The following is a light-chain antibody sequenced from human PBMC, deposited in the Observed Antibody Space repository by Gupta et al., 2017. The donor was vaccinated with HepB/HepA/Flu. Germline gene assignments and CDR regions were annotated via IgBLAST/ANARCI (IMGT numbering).Light chain of an antibody. CDR2: AAS. Sequence: DIQMTQSPSSLSASVGDRVTITCRASQSISSYLNWYQQKPGKAPKLLIYAASSLQSGVPSRFSGSGYGTDFTLTISSRQPEDFATYYCQQNDSNPPCNFGQGTKVEIK. J-gene: IGKJ2*02. CDR3: QQNDSNPPCN. CDR1: QSISSY. V-gene: IGKV1-39*01.